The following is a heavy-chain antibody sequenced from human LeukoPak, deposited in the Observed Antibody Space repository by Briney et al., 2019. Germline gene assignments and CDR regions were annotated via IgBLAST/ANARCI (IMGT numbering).Heavy chain of an antibody. CDR2: FDPEDGET. Sequence: ASVKVSCKVSGYTLTELSMHWVRQAPGKGLEWMGGFDPEDGETIYAQKFQGRVTMTEDTSTDTAYMELSSLRSEDTAVYYSATFEGYCSGGSCYGLYFQHWGQGTLVTVSS. D-gene: IGHD2-15*01. CDR3: ATFEGYCSGGSCYGLYFQH. V-gene: IGHV1-24*01. CDR1: GYTLTELS. J-gene: IGHJ1*01.